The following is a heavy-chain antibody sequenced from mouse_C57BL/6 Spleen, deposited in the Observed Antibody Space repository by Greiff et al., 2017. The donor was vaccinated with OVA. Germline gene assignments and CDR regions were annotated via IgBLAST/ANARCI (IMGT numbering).Heavy chain of an antibody. J-gene: IGHJ1*03. Sequence: VQLQQPGAELVMPGASVKLSCKASGYTFTSYWMHWVKQRPGQGLEWIGEIDPSDSYTNYNQKFKGKSTLTVDKSSSTAYMQLSSLTSEDSAVYYCARWDYYGSSPYWYFDVWGTGTKVTVSS. CDR2: IDPSDSYT. CDR3: ARWDYYGSSPYWYFDV. V-gene: IGHV1-69*01. D-gene: IGHD1-1*01. CDR1: GYTFTSYW.